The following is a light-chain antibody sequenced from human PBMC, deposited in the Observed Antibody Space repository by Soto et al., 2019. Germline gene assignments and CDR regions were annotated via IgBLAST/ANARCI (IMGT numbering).Light chain of an antibody. J-gene: IGKJ1*01. CDR2: GAS. V-gene: IGKV3-20*01. CDR1: QSVTSNY. Sequence: EIVLTQSPGTLSLSPGERATLSCRASQSVTSNYLAWYQQKPDQAPRLLIFGASIRDTGIPDRFSGSGSGTDFTLTISRLEPEDFAVYHCQQYGSSSAAFGQGTKVDIK. CDR3: QQYGSSSAA.